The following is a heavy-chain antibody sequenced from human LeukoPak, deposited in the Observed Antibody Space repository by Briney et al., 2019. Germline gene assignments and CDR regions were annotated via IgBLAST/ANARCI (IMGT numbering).Heavy chain of an antibody. CDR3: AHPGGPGSFDV. D-gene: IGHD3-10*01. J-gene: IGHJ3*01. Sequence: SGPTLVKPTPTVTLTCTFSGFSLSTGGVGGGVGWIRQPPGKALEWLALIYWDDDKRYSPSLKSRLTITKDTSKNQVVLTMTNMDPADTATYYCAHPGGPGSFDVWGQGTVVTVSS. V-gene: IGHV2-5*02. CDR1: GFSLSTGGVG. CDR2: IYWDDDK.